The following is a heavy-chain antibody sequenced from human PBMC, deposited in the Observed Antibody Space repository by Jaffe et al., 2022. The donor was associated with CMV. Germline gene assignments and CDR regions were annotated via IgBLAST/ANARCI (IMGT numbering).Heavy chain of an antibody. J-gene: IGHJ6*03. CDR2: ISGSGGST. CDR3: AKDRIFRGAHGDYYYMDV. D-gene: IGHD3-10*01. CDR1: GFTFRISA. Sequence: EVQLVESGGGLVQPGGSLTLSCAASGFTFRISAMTWVRQAPGKGLEWVSDISGSGGSTYYADSVKGRFTVSRDNSKNTLYLQMNSLRGEDTAIYYCAKDRIFRGAHGDYYYMDVWGKGTTVTVSS. V-gene: IGHV3-23*04.